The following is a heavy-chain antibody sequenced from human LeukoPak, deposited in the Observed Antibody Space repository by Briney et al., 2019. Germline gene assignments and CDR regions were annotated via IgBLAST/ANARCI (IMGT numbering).Heavy chain of an antibody. J-gene: IGHJ4*02. CDR1: GYSFTSYG. CDR3: ARGSYFDY. Sequence: GASVKVSCKASGYSFTSYGISWVRQAPGQGLEWMGWSSAYAQKLQGRVTMTTDTSTSTAYMELRSLRSDDTAVYYCARGSYFDYWGQGTLVTVTS. CDR2: SSA. V-gene: IGHV1-18*01.